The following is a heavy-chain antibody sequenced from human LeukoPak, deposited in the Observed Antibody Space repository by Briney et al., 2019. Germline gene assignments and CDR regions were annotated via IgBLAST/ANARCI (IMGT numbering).Heavy chain of an antibody. J-gene: IGHJ4*02. Sequence: ASVKVSCKASGYTFTGYYMHWVRQAPGQGLEWMGWINPNSGGTNYAQKFQGWVTMTRDTSISTAYMELSRLRSDDTAVYCCARSTISGYSSDFDYWGQGTLVTVSS. CDR2: INPNSGGT. CDR1: GYTFTGYY. D-gene: IGHD6-25*01. CDR3: ARSTISGYSSDFDY. V-gene: IGHV1-2*04.